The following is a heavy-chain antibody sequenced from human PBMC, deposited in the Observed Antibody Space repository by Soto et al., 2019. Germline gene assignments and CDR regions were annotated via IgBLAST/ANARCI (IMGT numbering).Heavy chain of an antibody. CDR1: GYTFTSYG. CDR2: ISPYNGNT. J-gene: IGHJ5*02. D-gene: IGHD2-2*01. V-gene: IGHV1-18*01. Sequence: ASVKVSCKASGYTFTSYGISWVRQAPGQGLERMGWISPYNGNTNYAQKLQGRVTMTTDTSTSTAYMELRSLRSDDTAVYYCARDFCSSTSCYGPRESYNWFDPWGQGTLVTVSS. CDR3: ARDFCSSTSCYGPRESYNWFDP.